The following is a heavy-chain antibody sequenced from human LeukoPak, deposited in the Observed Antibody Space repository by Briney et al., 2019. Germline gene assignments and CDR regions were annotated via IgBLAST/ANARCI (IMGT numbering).Heavy chain of an antibody. J-gene: IGHJ4*02. Sequence: GGSLRLSCAASGFTFSDYYMSWVRQAPGKGLVWVSRINSDGSSTSYADSVKGRFTISRDNAKNTLYLQMNSRRAEDTAVYYCARDGYDSSVYLFDYGGQGPLVPVS. CDR3: ARDGYDSSVYLFDY. CDR1: GFTFSDYY. D-gene: IGHD3-22*01. CDR2: INSDGSST. V-gene: IGHV3-74*01.